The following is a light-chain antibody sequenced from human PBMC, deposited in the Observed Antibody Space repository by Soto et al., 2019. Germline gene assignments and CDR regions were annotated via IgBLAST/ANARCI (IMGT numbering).Light chain of an antibody. Sequence: DIQMTQSPSTLSSSVGYIVTITCRSSQSIGSWLAWYQQKPGKAPNLLIYDASNLESGVPSRFSGSGSGTEFTLTITSLQPGDFETYYCQQYNTDSWTFGQGTKVDIK. J-gene: IGKJ1*01. CDR2: DAS. CDR1: QSIGSW. V-gene: IGKV1-5*01. CDR3: QQYNTDSWT.